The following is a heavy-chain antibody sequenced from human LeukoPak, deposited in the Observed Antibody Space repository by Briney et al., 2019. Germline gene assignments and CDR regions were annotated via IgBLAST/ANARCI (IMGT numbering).Heavy chain of an antibody. V-gene: IGHV1-18*01. CDR1: GYIFTSYG. Sequence: VPSVKVSCKASGYIFTSYGISWVRQAPGQGLEWMGWISAYNGNTNYAQKLQGRVTMTTDTSTSTAYMELRSLRSDDTAVYYCERVGKYGSGSYVHFDYWGQGPLVTVSS. D-gene: IGHD3-10*01. CDR3: ERVGKYGSGSYVHFDY. CDR2: ISAYNGNT. J-gene: IGHJ4*02.